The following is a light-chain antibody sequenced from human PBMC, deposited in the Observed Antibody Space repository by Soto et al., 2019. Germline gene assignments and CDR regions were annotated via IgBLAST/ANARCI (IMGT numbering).Light chain of an antibody. CDR1: QSISSW. CDR3: QHYNSHWT. CDR2: DAS. Sequence: IQMTQYPSTLSSSVGDRVTITCRASQSISSWLAWYQQKPGKAPKLLIYDASSLESGVPSRFSGRGSGTLFTLTISSMPPDVVATYYCQHYNSHWTFGQGTKVDIK. V-gene: IGKV1-5*01. J-gene: IGKJ1*01.